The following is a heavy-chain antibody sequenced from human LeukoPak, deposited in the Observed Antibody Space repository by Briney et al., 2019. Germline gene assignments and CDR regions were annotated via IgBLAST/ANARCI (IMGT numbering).Heavy chain of an antibody. V-gene: IGHV1-18*01. J-gene: IGHJ4*02. CDR2: ISAYSGYT. CDR1: GYTFTSYD. CDR3: ARDAVSTTTAGGIDY. D-gene: IGHD5/OR15-5a*01. Sequence: ASVKVSCKASGYTFTSYDINWVRQAPGQGLEWMGWISAYSGYTHYAQKIQGRVTVTTEASTSTAYMELRSLTSYDTAVYYCARDAVSTTTAGGIDYWGQGTLVTVSS.